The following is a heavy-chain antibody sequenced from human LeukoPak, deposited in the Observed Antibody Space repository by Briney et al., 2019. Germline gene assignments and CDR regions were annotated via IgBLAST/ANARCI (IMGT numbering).Heavy chain of an antibody. CDR3: ARVTAVAGTSVGVDA. V-gene: IGHV3-74*01. J-gene: IGHJ4*02. D-gene: IGHD6-19*01. Sequence: GGSLRLSCAASGFTFSSYAMHWVRQTPGKGLVWVSRINSDASVTTYADSVKGRFTISTDNAKNTLYLQMNSLRAEDTAVYYCARVTAVAGTSVGVDAWGQGILVTVS. CDR2: INSDASVT. CDR1: GFTFSSYA.